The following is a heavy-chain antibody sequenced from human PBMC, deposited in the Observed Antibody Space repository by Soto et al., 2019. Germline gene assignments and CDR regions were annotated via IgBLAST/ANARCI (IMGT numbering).Heavy chain of an antibody. CDR2: IYYSGDI. CDR3: AKKGTAAATFDY. J-gene: IGHJ4*02. V-gene: IGHV4-31*03. Sequence: QVQLQESGPGLVKPSQTLSLTCSVSGASISSSGDYWSWIRQHPGKGLAWIGYIYYSGDIYYNPSRKSRVAISVDTSKNQFSLKLSSVTAADTAVYYCAKKGTAAATFDYWGQGTLVAVSS. CDR1: GASISSSGDY. D-gene: IGHD2-15*01.